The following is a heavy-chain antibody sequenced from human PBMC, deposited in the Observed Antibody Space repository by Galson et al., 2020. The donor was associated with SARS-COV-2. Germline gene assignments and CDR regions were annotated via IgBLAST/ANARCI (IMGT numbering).Heavy chain of an antibody. Sequence: GGSLRLSCVASGFTFNNYWMNWVRQVPGKGLEWVANIRQDGSDEYYAESVKGRFTISRDNASNSLWLQMNSLRADDTAVYYCARGMYDIRWAPPLDYWGQGTVVTVAS. CDR1: GFTFNNYW. CDR2: IRQDGSDE. V-gene: IGHV3-7*01. D-gene: IGHD2-8*01. CDR3: ARGMYDIRWAPPLDY. J-gene: IGHJ4*02.